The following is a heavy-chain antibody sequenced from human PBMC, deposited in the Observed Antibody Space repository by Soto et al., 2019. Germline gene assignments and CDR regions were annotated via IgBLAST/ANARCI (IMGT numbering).Heavy chain of an antibody. CDR2: INPNSGGT. V-gene: IGHV1-2*02. Sequence: ASVKVSCKASGYTFTGYYMHWVRQAPGQGLEWMGWINPNSGGTNYAQKFQGRVTMTRDTSISTAYMELSRLRSDDTAVYYCARWAVVATRRPNWFDTWGQGTLVTVSS. CDR3: ARWAVVATRRPNWFDT. CDR1: GYTFTGYY. J-gene: IGHJ5*02. D-gene: IGHD5-12*01.